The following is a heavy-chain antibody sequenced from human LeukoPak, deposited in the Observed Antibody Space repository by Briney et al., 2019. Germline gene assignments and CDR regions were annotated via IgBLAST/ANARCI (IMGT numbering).Heavy chain of an antibody. CDR1: GFTFSSYA. CDR3: ARGDSSSSVSTFDY. D-gene: IGHD6-6*01. Sequence: GGSLRLSCAASGFTFSSYAMSWVRQAPGKGLEWVSAISGSGGSTYYADSVKGRFTISRDNSKNTLYLQMNGLRAEDTAVYYCARGDSSSSVSTFDYWGQGTLVTVSS. CDR2: ISGSGGST. V-gene: IGHV3-23*01. J-gene: IGHJ4*02.